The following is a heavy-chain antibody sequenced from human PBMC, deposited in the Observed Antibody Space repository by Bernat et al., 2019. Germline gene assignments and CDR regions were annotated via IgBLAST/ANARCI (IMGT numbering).Heavy chain of an antibody. J-gene: IGHJ4*02. CDR2: IYTSGST. Sequence: QVQLQESGPGLVKPSQTLSLTCTVSGGSISSGNFYWGWIRQPAGKGLEWIGRIYTSGSTSYNPSLKSRVTISADTSNNQFSLKLSSVTAADTAVYYCAREPPGDWGQGTLVNVSS. CDR3: AREPPGD. CDR1: GGSISSGNFY. V-gene: IGHV4-61*02.